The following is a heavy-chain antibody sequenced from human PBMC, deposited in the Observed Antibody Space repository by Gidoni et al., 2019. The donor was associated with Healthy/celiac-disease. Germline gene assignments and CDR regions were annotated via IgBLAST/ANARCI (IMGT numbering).Heavy chain of an antibody. CDR3: TRDGYDILTGYYLLDY. D-gene: IGHD3-9*01. V-gene: IGHV3-49*03. J-gene: IGHJ4*02. CDR1: GCTFGDYA. Sequence: EVQLVESGGGLVQPGRSLRLACTASGCTFGDYAMSWFRQAPGKGLEWVGFIRSKSYGGTTEYAASVKGRFTISRDDSKSIAFLQMNSLKTEDTAVYYCTRDGYDILTGYYLLDYWGQGTLVTVSS. CDR2: IRSKSYGGTT.